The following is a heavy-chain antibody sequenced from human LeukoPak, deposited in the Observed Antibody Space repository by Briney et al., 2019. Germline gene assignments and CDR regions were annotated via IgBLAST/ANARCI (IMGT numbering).Heavy chain of an antibody. J-gene: IGHJ1*01. CDR3: ARSITSSWYGDFQH. D-gene: IGHD6-13*01. V-gene: IGHV1-2*02. Sequence: GASVKVSCKASGYTFSGYYMYWVRQAPGQGLEWMGWINPNSGGTNFAQKFQGRVTMTRDTSISTAYMELSRLKSDDTAVYYCARSITSSWYGDFQHWGQGTLVTVSS. CDR2: INPNSGGT. CDR1: GYTFSGYY.